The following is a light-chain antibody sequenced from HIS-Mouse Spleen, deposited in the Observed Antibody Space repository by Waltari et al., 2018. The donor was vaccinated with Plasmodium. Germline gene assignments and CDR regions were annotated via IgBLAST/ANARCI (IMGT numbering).Light chain of an antibody. Sequence: SYELTPPSSVSVSPGQTARITCSGDVLAKKYARWFQQKPGQAPGLVIYKDSERPSGIPERFSGSSSGTTVTLTISGAQVEDEADYYCYSAADNNLVFGGGTKLTVL. CDR2: KDS. V-gene: IGLV3-27*01. J-gene: IGLJ3*02. CDR1: VLAKKY. CDR3: YSAADNNLV.